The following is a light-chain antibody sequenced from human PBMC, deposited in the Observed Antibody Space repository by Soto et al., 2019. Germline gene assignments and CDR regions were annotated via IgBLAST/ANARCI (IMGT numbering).Light chain of an antibody. J-gene: IGLJ1*01. CDR3: SSYTSSSTLV. CDR1: SSDVGGYNY. Sequence: QSAMTQPASVSGSPGQSITISCTGTSSDVGGYNYVSWYQQHPGKAPKLMIYDVSTRPSGVSNRFSGSKSGNTASLTISWLQAEDEADYYCSSYTSSSTLVFGTGTKLTVL. V-gene: IGLV2-14*01. CDR2: DVS.